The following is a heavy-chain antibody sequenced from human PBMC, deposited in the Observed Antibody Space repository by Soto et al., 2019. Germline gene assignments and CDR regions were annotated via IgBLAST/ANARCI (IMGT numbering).Heavy chain of an antibody. CDR2: IYYSGST. CDR3: ARDRWSIAARSGEDYYYGMDV. CDR1: GGSISSGDYY. J-gene: IGHJ6*02. Sequence: PSETLSLTCTVSGGSISSGDYYWSWIRQPPGKGLEWIGYIYYSGSTYYNPSLKSRVTISVDTSKNQFSLKLSSVTAADTAVYYCARDRWSIAARSGEDYYYGMDVWGQGTTVTVSS. D-gene: IGHD6-6*01. V-gene: IGHV4-30-4*01.